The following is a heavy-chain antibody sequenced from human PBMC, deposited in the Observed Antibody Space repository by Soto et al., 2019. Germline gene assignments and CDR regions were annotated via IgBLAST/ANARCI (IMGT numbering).Heavy chain of an antibody. CDR1: GGTFSSYA. V-gene: IGHV1-69*13. D-gene: IGHD3-3*01. CDR3: ARRLDFWSGSPGYYYYGMDV. J-gene: IGHJ6*02. Sequence: GASVKVSCKASGGTFSSYAISWVRQAPGQGLEWMGGIIPIFGTANYAQKFQGRVTITADESTSTAYMELSSLRSEDTAVYYCARRLDFWSGSPGYYYYGMDVWGQGTTVTVS. CDR2: IIPIFGTA.